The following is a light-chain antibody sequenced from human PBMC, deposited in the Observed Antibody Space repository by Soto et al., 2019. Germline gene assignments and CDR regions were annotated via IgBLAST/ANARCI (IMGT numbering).Light chain of an antibody. CDR2: GAS. V-gene: IGKV3-20*01. Sequence: EVVLTQSPGTLSLSPGERATLSCRASQSVGSSYLAWYQKKPGQAPRLLIYGASSRATGIPDRFSGSGSGTDFTLTISRLEPEDFAVYYCQQYGSSPEWTFGQGTKVDIK. CDR1: QSVGSSY. CDR3: QQYGSSPEWT. J-gene: IGKJ1*01.